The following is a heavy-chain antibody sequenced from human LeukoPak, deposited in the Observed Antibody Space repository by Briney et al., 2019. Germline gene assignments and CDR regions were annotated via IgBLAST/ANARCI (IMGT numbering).Heavy chain of an antibody. J-gene: IGHJ5*02. Sequence: VKVSCKASGGTFSSSAISWVRHAPGQGLEWMGGIIPIFGTTNYAQKFQGRVTITTDESTGTAYMELSSLRSEDTAVYYCARLKVLRYFDLFDPWGQGTLVTVSS. V-gene: IGHV1-69*05. D-gene: IGHD3-9*01. CDR3: ARLKVLRYFDLFDP. CDR2: IIPIFGTT. CDR1: GGTFSSSA.